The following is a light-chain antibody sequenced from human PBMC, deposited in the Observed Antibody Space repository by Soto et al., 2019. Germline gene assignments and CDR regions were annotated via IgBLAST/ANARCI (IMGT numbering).Light chain of an antibody. V-gene: IGKV1-5*03. CDR3: QQYQSYSPFNPLT. CDR2: QAS. CDR1: QSIGSW. Sequence: DIQMTQSPSTLSASVGDRVTITCRASQSIGSWLAWYQQKPGKAPNLLIDQASALQSGGPSRFSGSGSGTEFTRAISSLQPDDFATYYCQQYQSYSPFNPLTVGGGTKVEIK. J-gene: IGKJ4*01.